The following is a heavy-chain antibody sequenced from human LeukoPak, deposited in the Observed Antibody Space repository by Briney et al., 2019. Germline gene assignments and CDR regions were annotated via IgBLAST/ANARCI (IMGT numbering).Heavy chain of an antibody. J-gene: IGHJ4*02. CDR1: GWTFSSYF. CDR3: ATLPVRFSSGWYYFDY. D-gene: IGHD6-19*01. Sequence: PGGSLRLSCLASGWTFSSYFMRGLRPAPGRGLDWVSAMSGWGGSTYYADSVKGRFTLSRDNSKNTLYLQVNSLTAEDTAVYYCATLPVRFSSGWYYFDYWGQGTLVTVSS. V-gene: IGHV3-23*01. CDR2: MSGWGGST.